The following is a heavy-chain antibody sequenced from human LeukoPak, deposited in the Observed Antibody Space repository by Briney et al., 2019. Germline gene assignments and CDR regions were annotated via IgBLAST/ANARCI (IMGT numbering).Heavy chain of an antibody. J-gene: IGHJ4*02. Sequence: ASVKVSCKASGYTFTAYYLYWVRQAPGQGLEWIGWIHPNSGGTNSAQKFQGRVTKTRDTSISTAYMELSRLTSDDTAVYYCARDGPAVMVDFDYWGQGTLVTVSS. V-gene: IGHV1-2*02. CDR3: ARDGPAVMVDFDY. CDR1: GYTFTAYY. D-gene: IGHD2-2*01. CDR2: IHPNSGGT.